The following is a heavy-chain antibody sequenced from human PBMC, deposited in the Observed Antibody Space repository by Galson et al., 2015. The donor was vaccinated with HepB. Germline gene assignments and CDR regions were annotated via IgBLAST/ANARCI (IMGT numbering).Heavy chain of an antibody. J-gene: IGHJ4*02. CDR1: GFTFSSYA. CDR2: ISGSGGST. CDR3: ATCIAARKYYFDY. D-gene: IGHD6-6*01. V-gene: IGHV3-23*01. Sequence: SLRLSCAASGFTFSSYAMSWVRQAPGKGLEWVSAISGSGGSTYYADSVKGRFTISRDNSKNTLYLQMNSLRAEDTAVYYCATCIAARKYYFDYWGQGTLVTVSS.